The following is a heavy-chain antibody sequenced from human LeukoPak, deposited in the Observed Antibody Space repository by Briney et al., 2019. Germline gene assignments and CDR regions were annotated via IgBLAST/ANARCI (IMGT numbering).Heavy chain of an antibody. J-gene: IGHJ6*02. Sequence: GGSLKLSCAASGFTVSSNYMSWVRQAPGKGLEWVSVIYSDGSTYYADSAKGRFTISRDNSKNSLYLQMNGLRAEDTAVYYCAREELAPNYYGLDVWGQGTTVTVSS. CDR2: IYSDGST. D-gene: IGHD1-7*01. CDR3: AREELAPNYYGLDV. CDR1: GFTVSSNY. V-gene: IGHV3-66*01.